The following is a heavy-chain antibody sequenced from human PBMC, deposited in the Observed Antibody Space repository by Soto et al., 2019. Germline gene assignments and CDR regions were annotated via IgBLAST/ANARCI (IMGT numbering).Heavy chain of an antibody. J-gene: IGHJ4*02. CDR2: ISTGGSTI. V-gene: IGHV3-11*01. D-gene: IGHD3-3*01. CDR3: ARGSPQFWQLFDN. CDR1: GFTFKESA. Sequence: GGSLRLSCEASGFTFKESAMNWIRQAPGKALEWVSYISTGGSTIFYADSVKGRFTISRDNDKNSLSLQMDSLRADDTGVYYCARGSPQFWQLFDNWGQGALVTVSS.